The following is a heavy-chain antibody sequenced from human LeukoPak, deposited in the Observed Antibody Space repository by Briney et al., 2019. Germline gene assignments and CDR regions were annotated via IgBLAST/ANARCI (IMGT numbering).Heavy chain of an antibody. CDR3: ARDSQKYYYGSGSYYYFDY. J-gene: IGHJ4*02. D-gene: IGHD3-10*01. CDR2: INPNSGGT. Sequence: WASVKVSCKASGYTLTSYDINWVRQAPGQGLEWMGWINPNSGGTNYAQKFQGRVTMTRDTSISTAYMELSRLRSDDTAVYYCARDSQKYYYGSGSYYYFDYWGQGTLVTVSS. V-gene: IGHV1-2*02. CDR1: GYTLTSYD.